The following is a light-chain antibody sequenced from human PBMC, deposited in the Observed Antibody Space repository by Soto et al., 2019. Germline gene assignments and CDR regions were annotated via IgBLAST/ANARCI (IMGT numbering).Light chain of an antibody. CDR3: QQYENYWT. CDR1: QSIADW. J-gene: IGKJ1*01. V-gene: IGKV1-5*01. CDR2: EAS. Sequence: DIQMTQSPPTLSASVGDGVTLTCRASQSIADWWAWYQHKAGKAPKLLXYEASSLESVVPSRFSGSGSGTEVTLTINSLQPEDFAFYYCQQYENYWTFGQGTKVDIK.